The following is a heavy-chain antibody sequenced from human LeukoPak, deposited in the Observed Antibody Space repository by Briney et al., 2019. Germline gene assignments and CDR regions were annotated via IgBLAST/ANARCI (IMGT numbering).Heavy chain of an antibody. CDR1: GYTFTGYY. D-gene: IGHD1-26*01. CDR3: ARVEDIGGATTTVFDP. J-gene: IGHJ5*02. V-gene: IGHV1-2*02. CDR2: INPNRGGK. Sequence: SVKVSCKASGYTFTGYYMHWVRQAPGKGLEWVGGINPNRGGKNYAQKFQGRVTITRDTSISTAYLELSRLRSDDTAVYYCARVEDIGGATTTVFDPWGQGTLVTVSA.